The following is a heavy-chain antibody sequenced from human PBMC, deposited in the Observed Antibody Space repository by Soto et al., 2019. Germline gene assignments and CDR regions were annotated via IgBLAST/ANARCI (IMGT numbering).Heavy chain of an antibody. J-gene: IGHJ6*02. CDR3: ARVGDYGSGSYYNLPYYYGMDV. D-gene: IGHD3-10*01. CDR1: GFTFSSYS. V-gene: IGHV3-21*01. CDR2: ISSSSSYI. Sequence: WGSLRLSCAASGFTFSSYSMNWVRQAPGKGLEWVSSISSSSSYIYYADSVKGRFTISRDNAKNSLYLQMNSLRAEDTAVYYCARVGDYGSGSYYNLPYYYGMDVWGQGTTVTVSS.